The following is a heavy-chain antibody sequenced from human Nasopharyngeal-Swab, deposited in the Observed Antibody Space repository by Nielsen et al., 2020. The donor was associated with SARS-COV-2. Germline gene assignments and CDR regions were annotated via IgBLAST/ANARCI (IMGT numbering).Heavy chain of an antibody. CDR2: ISSSSSTI. V-gene: IGHV3-48*01. CDR3: ARDTWDIVVVPAAAGDAFDI. D-gene: IGHD2-2*01. Sequence: GESLKISCAASGFTFSSYSMNWVRQAPGKGLEWVSYISSSSSTIYYADSVKGRFTISRDNAKNSLYLQMNSLRAEDTAVYYCARDTWDIVVVPAAAGDAFDIWGLGTMVTVSS. CDR1: GFTFSSYS. J-gene: IGHJ3*02.